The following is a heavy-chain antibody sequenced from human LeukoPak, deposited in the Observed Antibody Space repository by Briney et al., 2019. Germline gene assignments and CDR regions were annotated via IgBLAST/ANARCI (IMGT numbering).Heavy chain of an antibody. J-gene: IGHJ4*02. CDR1: GYTFTTYG. CDR2: ISAYNGNT. V-gene: IGHV1-18*01. D-gene: IGHD1-26*01. Sequence: ASVKVSCKASGYTFTTYGISWVRQAPGQGLEWMGWISAYNGNTDYAQRLQGRVTMTTDTSTSTAFMEVRSLRSDDTAVYYCARNFGRESGTYYFVYWGQRTLVTLSS. CDR3: ARNFGRESGTYYFVY.